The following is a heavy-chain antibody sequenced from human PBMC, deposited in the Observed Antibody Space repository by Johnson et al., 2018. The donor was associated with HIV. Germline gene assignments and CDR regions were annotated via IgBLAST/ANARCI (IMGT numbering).Heavy chain of an antibody. CDR3: ARDRGSSSWYRDAFDI. V-gene: IGHV3-11*04. CDR2: ISSSGSTI. J-gene: IGHJ3*02. Sequence: QVQLVESGGGVVRPGGSLRLSCAASGFTFSDYYMSWIRQAPGKGLEWVSYISSSGSTIYYADSVKGRFTISRDNAKNSLYLQMNSLRAEDTAVYYCARDRGSSSWYRDAFDIWGQGTMVTVSS. D-gene: IGHD6-13*01. CDR1: GFTFSDYY.